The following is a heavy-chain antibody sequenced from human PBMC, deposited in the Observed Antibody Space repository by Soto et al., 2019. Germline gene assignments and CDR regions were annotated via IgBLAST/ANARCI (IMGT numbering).Heavy chain of an antibody. D-gene: IGHD1-26*01. Sequence: GGSLRLSCAVSGFTVSSNHMSWVRQAPGKGLEWVSIIYSGGSTHDADSVRGRFTISRDNSKNTLYPQMNSLRAEDTAVYYCARDLRRESYWGQGTLVTVS. CDR3: ARDLRRESY. CDR2: IYSGGST. J-gene: IGHJ4*02. V-gene: IGHV3-53*01. CDR1: GFTVSSNH.